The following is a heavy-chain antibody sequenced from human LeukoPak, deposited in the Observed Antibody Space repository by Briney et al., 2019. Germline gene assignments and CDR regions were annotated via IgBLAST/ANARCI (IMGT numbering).Heavy chain of an antibody. CDR3: ARCTASCYANAFDV. J-gene: IGHJ3*01. V-gene: IGHV3-23*01. CDR2: INGGGDAT. CDR1: GFTFNNNA. D-gene: IGHD2-2*01. Sequence: AGGSLRLSCATSGFTFNNNAMSWVRQAPGKGLEWVSAINGGGDATEYADSVKGRFTISRDNSKDTLYLQMNSLSPDDTAVYYCARCTASCYANAFDVWGQGTLLTVSS.